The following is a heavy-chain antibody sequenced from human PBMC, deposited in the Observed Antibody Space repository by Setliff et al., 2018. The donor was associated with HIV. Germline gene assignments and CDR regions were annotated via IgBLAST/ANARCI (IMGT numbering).Heavy chain of an antibody. J-gene: IGHJ4*02. Sequence: SGPTLVNPTETLTLTCTFSGFSLSTGGVGLGWLRQPPGKAPECLGIIYWDDNKRYTPSLQDRLTITKDTFRHQVVLTMTNMAPVDTGTYYCAHSRMGVSGWPVFDSWGQGTLVTVSS. CDR3: AHSRMGVSGWPVFDS. V-gene: IGHV2-5*02. D-gene: IGHD3-16*01. CDR1: GFSLSTGGVG. CDR2: IYWDDNK.